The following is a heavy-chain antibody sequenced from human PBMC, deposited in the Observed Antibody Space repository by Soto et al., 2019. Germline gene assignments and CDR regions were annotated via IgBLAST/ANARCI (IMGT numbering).Heavy chain of an antibody. D-gene: IGHD5-18*01. CDR1: GASVSSGDW. J-gene: IGHJ5*01. CDR2: IFHSGAT. V-gene: IGHV4-4*02. CDR3: ARGYGTARRWFDF. Sequence: PSETLSLTCAVSGASVSSGDWWTWVRQSPGKGPECIGEIFHSGATNYNPSLKSRVDISMDKSKNQFSLRLTSVTAADTAVYYCARGYGTARRWFDFWGQGXLVTVYS.